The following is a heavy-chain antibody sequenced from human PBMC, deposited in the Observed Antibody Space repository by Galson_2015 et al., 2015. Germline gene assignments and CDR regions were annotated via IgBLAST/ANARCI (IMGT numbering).Heavy chain of an antibody. J-gene: IGHJ4*02. Sequence: SLRLSCAASGFTFSNYWMAWVRQAPGKGLEWVANIKQDGGDKYYVDSVKGRFTISRDDAKNSLYLQMNSLRAEDTAVYYCARGLVNRLQGFGYWGQGTLVTVSS. V-gene: IGHV3-7*01. D-gene: IGHD2-21*01. CDR1: GFTFSNYW. CDR3: ARGLVNRLQGFGY. CDR2: IKQDGGDK.